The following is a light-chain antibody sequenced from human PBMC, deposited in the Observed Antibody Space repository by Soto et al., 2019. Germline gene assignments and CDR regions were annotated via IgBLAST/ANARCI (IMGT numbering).Light chain of an antibody. CDR3: SSYTSTNTPVV. CDR2: EVS. V-gene: IGLV2-14*01. Sequence: QSALAQPASVSGSPGQTITISCTGTSSDAGGYNYVSWYQHNPGKAPKLLTYEVSNRPSGVSDRFSGSKSDNVASLTISGLQAEDEADYYCSSYTSTNTPVVFGGGTKVTVL. CDR1: SSDAGGYNY. J-gene: IGLJ2*01.